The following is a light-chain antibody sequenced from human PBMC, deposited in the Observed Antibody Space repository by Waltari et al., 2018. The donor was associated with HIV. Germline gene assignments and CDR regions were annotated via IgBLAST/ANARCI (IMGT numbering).Light chain of an antibody. CDR2: DDV. CDR3: QVGDVTSDHFV. Sequence: SYLLTQPPSVSVAPGQTARITCGGNNIGTKSVHWYRHNLRQAPVLVIYDDVERPSGIPERLSGSNSGNPSTLSITMVDVGDEAEYYCQVGDVTSDHFVFGPGTTVTVL. J-gene: IGLJ1*01. V-gene: IGLV3-21*02. CDR1: NIGTKS.